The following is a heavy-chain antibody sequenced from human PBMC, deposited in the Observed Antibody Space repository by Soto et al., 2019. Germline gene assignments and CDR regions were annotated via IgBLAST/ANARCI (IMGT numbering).Heavy chain of an antibody. CDR3: ARERVRLLGSPYGMEV. CDR2: INPNSGGT. Sequence: ASVKVSCKASGYTFTGYYMHWVRQAPGQGLEWMGWINPNSGGTNYAQKFQCWVTMTRDTSMSPAYMELSRLRSDDTAVYSCARERVRLLGSPYGMEVWHQRNTVAVAS. CDR1: GYTFTGYY. V-gene: IGHV1-2*04. J-gene: IGHJ6*02. D-gene: IGHD3-3*01.